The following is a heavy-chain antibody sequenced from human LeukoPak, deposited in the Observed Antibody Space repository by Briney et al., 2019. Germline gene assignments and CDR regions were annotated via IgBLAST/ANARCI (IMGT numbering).Heavy chain of an antibody. J-gene: IGHJ5*02. CDR3: AKESTQNWFDP. D-gene: IGHD2-15*01. CDR2: IWYDGSNK. Sequence: PGGSLRLSCAASGFTFSSYGMHWVRQAPGKGLEWVAVIWYDGSNKYYADSMKGRFTISRDNSKNTLYLQMNSLRAEDTAVYYCAKESTQNWFDPWGQGTLVTVSS. CDR1: GFTFSSYG. V-gene: IGHV3-33*06.